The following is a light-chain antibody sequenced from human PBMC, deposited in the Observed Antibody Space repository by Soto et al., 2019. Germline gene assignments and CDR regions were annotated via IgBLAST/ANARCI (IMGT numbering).Light chain of an antibody. CDR2: GAS. CDR1: QSVSSN. Sequence: EIVMTQSPATLSVSPRERATLSCRASQSVSSNLAWYQQKPGQAPRLLIYGASTRATGIPARFSGSGSGTEFTLTISNLQSEDFAVYFCQQYHNWPPITFGQGTRLEIK. J-gene: IGKJ5*01. CDR3: QQYHNWPPIT. V-gene: IGKV3D-15*01.